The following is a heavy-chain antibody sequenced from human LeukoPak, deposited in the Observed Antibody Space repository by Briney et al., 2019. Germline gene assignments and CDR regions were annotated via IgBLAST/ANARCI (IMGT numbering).Heavy chain of an antibody. CDR2: IIPTFGTA. CDR1: GGTFSSYA. D-gene: IGHD5-18*01. V-gene: IGHV1-69*13. J-gene: IGHJ4*02. Sequence: VASVKVSCKASGGTFSSYAISWVRQAPGQGLEWMGGIIPTFGTANYAQKFQGRVTITADESTSTAYMELSSLRSEDTAVYYCARDTPDTAMDYWGQGTLVTVSS. CDR3: ARDTPDTAMDY.